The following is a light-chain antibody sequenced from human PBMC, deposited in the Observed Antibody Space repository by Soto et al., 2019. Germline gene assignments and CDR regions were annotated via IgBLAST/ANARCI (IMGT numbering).Light chain of an antibody. J-gene: IGKJ5*01. CDR1: QSVSNNY. V-gene: IGKV3-11*01. CDR3: HQRQSWPRT. CDR2: GAS. Sequence: EIVLTQSPGTLSLSPGERATLSCRASQSVSNNYLAWYQQKPCQAPRLLIYGASNRATGIPARFSGSGSGTEFTLTISDVQPEDFALYYCHQRQSWPRTFGQGTRLEI.